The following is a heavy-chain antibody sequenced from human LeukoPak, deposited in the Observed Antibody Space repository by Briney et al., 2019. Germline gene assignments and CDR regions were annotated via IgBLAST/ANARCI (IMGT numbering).Heavy chain of an antibody. D-gene: IGHD5-24*01. V-gene: IGHV3-30-3*01. Sequence: PGGSLRLSCAASGFTFSSYAMHWVRQAPGKGLEWVAVISYDGSNKYYADSVKGRFTISRDNSKNTLYLQMNSLRAEDTAVHYCAKGRDGYNADFDYWGQGTLVTVSS. J-gene: IGHJ4*02. CDR3: AKGRDGYNADFDY. CDR2: ISYDGSNK. CDR1: GFTFSSYA.